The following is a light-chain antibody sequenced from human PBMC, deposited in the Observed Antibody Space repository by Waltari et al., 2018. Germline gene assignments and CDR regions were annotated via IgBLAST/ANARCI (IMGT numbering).Light chain of an antibody. Sequence: QSVLSQPPSASGTPGQRVTISCAGRASNIGNNVVNWYQQAPGKAPKLLIYRGGRRRAGFPARLSASKSGTLASLGLSGLQSEDEGDYYCAAWDDSLNGHWVFGGGTKVT. CDR2: RGG. V-gene: IGLV1-44*01. CDR3: AAWDDSLNGHWV. CDR1: ASNIGNNV. J-gene: IGLJ3*02.